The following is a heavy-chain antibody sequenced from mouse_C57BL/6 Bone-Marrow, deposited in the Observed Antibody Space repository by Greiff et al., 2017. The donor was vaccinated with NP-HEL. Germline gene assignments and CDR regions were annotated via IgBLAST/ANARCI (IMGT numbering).Heavy chain of an antibody. J-gene: IGHJ3*01. Sequence: QVQLQQPGAELVRPGTSVKLSCKASGYTFTSYWMHWVKQRPGQGLEWIGVIDPSDSYTNYNQKFKGKATLTVDTSSRTAYMQLSSLTSEDSAVYYCARGGLGRVAYWGQGTLVTVSA. V-gene: IGHV1-59*01. CDR1: GYTFTSYW. CDR3: ARGGLGRVAY. CDR2: IDPSDSYT. D-gene: IGHD4-1*01.